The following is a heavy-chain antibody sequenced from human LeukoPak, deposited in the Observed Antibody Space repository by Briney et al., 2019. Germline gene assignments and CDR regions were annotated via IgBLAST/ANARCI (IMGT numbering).Heavy chain of an antibody. CDR3: AEDPGIAAAGPEGDY. CDR1: GYTFTRYY. J-gene: IGHJ4*02. Sequence: ASVNVSYKPSGYTFTRYYMQWVRQAPGQGLEGMGRINPSGGSTSYAQQLQGRVTMTRDISTSTVYMELSSLRSEGTAVYYCAEDPGIAAAGPEGDYWGQGTLVTVSS. CDR2: INPSGGST. V-gene: IGHV1-46*01. D-gene: IGHD6-13*01.